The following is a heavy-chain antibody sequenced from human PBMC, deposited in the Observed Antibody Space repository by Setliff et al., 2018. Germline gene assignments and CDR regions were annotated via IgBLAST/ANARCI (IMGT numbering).Heavy chain of an antibody. CDR3: ARTGTYRYFDY. D-gene: IGHD1-1*01. Sequence: SETLSLTCTVSGGSINSGVYYWGWIRQPPGKGLEWIGRIYHGGDTYYNASLKSRLTISVDTSKNQFSLKLTSVTAADTAVYYCARTGTYRYFDYWGQGTRVTVSS. CDR1: GGSINSGVYY. V-gene: IGHV4-39*01. J-gene: IGHJ4*02. CDR2: IYHGGDT.